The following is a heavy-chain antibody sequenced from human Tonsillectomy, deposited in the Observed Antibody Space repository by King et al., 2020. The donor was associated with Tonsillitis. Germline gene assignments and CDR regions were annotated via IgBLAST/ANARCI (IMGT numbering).Heavy chain of an antibody. V-gene: IGHV3-74*02. CDR2: IKDDGTIT. J-gene: IGHJ4*02. CDR1: GFAFSAYW. D-gene: IGHD2-8*01. Sequence: VQLVESGGDLVQPGGSLRLSCVASGFAFSAYWMHWVRHAPGKGLVWVSRIKDDGTITTYADSVTGRFTLSRDNAKTTLYLQMNSLTAEDTAIYYCVRYAISCSNGGGKATTVDYWGQGTLVTVSS. CDR3: VRYAISCSNGGGKATTVDY.